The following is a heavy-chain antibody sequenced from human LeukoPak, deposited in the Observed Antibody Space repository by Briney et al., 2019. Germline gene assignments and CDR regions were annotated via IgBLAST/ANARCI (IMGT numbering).Heavy chain of an antibody. CDR2: ISGSGGST. Sequence: GGSLRLSCAASGFTFSSYAMSWVRQAPGKGLEWVSAISGSGGSTYYADSVKGRFTISRDNSKITLYLQMNSLRAEDTAVYYCAKDLDDILLFDYWGQGTLVTVSS. D-gene: IGHD3-9*01. J-gene: IGHJ4*02. CDR3: AKDLDDILLFDY. CDR1: GFTFSSYA. V-gene: IGHV3-23*01.